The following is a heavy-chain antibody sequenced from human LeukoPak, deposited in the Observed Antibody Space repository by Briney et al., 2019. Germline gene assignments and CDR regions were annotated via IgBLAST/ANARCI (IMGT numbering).Heavy chain of an antibody. V-gene: IGHV5-51*01. Sequence: GGSLKISCQGSGSSFTTYCIGWVRQLPGKGLEWMGIIYPGDSDTSYCPSFQGQVTISADKSISTAYLQGSSLKASDTAMYYCARLPSGGYYYHMDVWGKGTTVIVSS. J-gene: IGHJ6*03. CDR2: IYPGDSDT. CDR1: GSSFTTYC. CDR3: ARLPSGGYYYHMDV. D-gene: IGHD3-10*01.